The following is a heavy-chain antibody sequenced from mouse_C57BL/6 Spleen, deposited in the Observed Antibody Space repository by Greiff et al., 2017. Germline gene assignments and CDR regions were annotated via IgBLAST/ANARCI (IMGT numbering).Heavy chain of an antibody. V-gene: IGHV1-69*01. CDR2: IDPSDSYT. CDR3: ARAYSNYVDY. Sequence: QVQLQQPGAELVMPGASVKLSCKASGYTFTSYWMHWVKQRPGQGLEWIGEIDPSDSYTNYNQKFKGKSTLTVDKSSSTAYMQLSSLTSEDSAVYYCARAYSNYVDYWGQGTTLTVSS. J-gene: IGHJ2*01. D-gene: IGHD2-5*01. CDR1: GYTFTSYW.